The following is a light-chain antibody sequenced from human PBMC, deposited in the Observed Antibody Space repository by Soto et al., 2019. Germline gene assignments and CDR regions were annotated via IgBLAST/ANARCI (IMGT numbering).Light chain of an antibody. Sequence: DIQMTQSPSTLSASVGDRVTITCRASQSISSWLAWYQQKPGKAPKLLIYAASSLQSGVPSRFSGSGSGTEFTLTITSLQADDFATYYCQQYDIHSTFGQGTKLEIK. CDR1: QSISSW. J-gene: IGKJ2*01. CDR2: AAS. CDR3: QQYDIHST. V-gene: IGKV1-5*01.